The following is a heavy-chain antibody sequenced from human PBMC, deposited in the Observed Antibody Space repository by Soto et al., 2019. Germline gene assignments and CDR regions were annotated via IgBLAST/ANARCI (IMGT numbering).Heavy chain of an antibody. CDR3: AKSWGYNYYYYYGMDV. V-gene: IGHV3-23*01. CDR2: ISGSGGST. Sequence: PGWSLRLSCAASGFTFSSYAMSWVRQAPGKGLEWVSAISGSGGSTYYADSVKGRFTISRDNSKNTLYLQMNSLRAEDTAVYYCAKSWGYNYYYYYGMDVWGQGTTVTVSS. D-gene: IGHD5-12*01. CDR1: GFTFSSYA. J-gene: IGHJ6*02.